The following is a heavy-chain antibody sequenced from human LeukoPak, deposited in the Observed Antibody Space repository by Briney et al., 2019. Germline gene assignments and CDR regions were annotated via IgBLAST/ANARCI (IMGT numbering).Heavy chain of an antibody. CDR3: ARGPVTLTRTMYFDY. J-gene: IGHJ4*02. CDR1: GGSFSGYY. Sequence: SETLSLTCAVYGGSFSGYYWSWIRQPPGKGLEWIGEINHSGSTNYNPSLKSRVTISVDTSKNQFSLKLSSVTAADTAVYYCARGPVTLTRTMYFDYWGQGTLVTVSS. CDR2: INHSGST. V-gene: IGHV4-34*01. D-gene: IGHD2-21*02.